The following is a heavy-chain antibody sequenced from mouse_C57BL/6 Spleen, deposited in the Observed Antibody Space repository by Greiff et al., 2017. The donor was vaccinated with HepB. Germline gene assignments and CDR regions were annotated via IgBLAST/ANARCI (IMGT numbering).Heavy chain of an antibody. J-gene: IGHJ2*01. D-gene: IGHD3-2*02. CDR3: ARAAQATKYFDY. Sequence: QVQLKQPGAELVRPGSSVKLSCKASGYTFTSYWMHWVKQRPIQGLEWIGNIDPSDSETHYNQKFKDKATLTVDKSSSTAYMQLSSLTSEDSAVYYCARAAQATKYFDYWGQGTTLTVSS. V-gene: IGHV1-52*01. CDR2: IDPSDSET. CDR1: GYTFTSYW.